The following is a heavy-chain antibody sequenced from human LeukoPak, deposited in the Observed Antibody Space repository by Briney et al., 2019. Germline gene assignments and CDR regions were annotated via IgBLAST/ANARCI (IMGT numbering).Heavy chain of an antibody. CDR3: ARGPGKAKSEGYFDY. Sequence: GGSLRLSCAASGFTFSDYCMNWIRQAPGKGLEWVSYISSSGTTIYYADSVKGRFTISRDNAKNSLYLQMNSLRAGDAAVYYCARGPGKAKSEGYFDYWGQGTLVTVSS. CDR2: ISSSGTTI. CDR1: GFTFSDYC. V-gene: IGHV3-11*01. J-gene: IGHJ4*02.